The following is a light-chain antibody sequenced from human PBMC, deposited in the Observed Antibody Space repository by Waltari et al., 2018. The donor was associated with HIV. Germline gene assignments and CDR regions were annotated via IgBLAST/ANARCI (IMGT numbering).Light chain of an antibody. V-gene: IGLV1-47*01. CDR1: SSNIGSNY. Sequence: SVLTQPPSLSGTPGQRASISCSGLSSNIGSNYVYWYQQLPGTAPKLLIYRNNQRPSGVPDRFSGSKSGTSASLAISGLRSEDEADYYCAAWDDSLSGPWVFGGGTKLTVL. J-gene: IGLJ3*02. CDR2: RNN. CDR3: AAWDDSLSGPWV.